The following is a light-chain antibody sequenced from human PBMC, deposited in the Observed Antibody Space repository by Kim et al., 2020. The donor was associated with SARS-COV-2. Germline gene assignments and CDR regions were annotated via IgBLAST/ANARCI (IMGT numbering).Light chain of an antibody. Sequence: VSPGQTASSTCSGEKLGDKFACWYQQKPGQSPVLVIYQDNRRPSGIPERFSGSNSGNTATLTISGTQAMDEADYYCQAWDSSTGVFGGGTQLTVL. CDR2: QDN. CDR3: QAWDSSTGV. CDR1: KLGDKF. J-gene: IGLJ2*01. V-gene: IGLV3-1*01.